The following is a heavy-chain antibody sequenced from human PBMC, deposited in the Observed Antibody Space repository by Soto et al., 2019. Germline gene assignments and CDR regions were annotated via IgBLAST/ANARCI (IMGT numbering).Heavy chain of an antibody. CDR2: IIPIFGTA. V-gene: IGHV1-69*13. J-gene: IGHJ4*02. CDR1: GGSFSSYA. D-gene: IGHD5-18*01. CDR3: ARDGEHVDTAIPGQQWLARGFDY. Sequence: SVKVSCKASGGSFSSYAISWVRQAPGQGLEWMGGIIPIFGTANYAQKFQGRVTITADESTSTAYMELSSLRSEDTAVYYCARDGEHVDTAIPGQQWLARGFDYWGQGTLVTVSS.